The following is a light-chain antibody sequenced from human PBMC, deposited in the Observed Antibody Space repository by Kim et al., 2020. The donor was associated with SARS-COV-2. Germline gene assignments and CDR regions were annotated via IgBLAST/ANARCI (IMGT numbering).Light chain of an antibody. CDR2: AAS. V-gene: IGKV1-27*01. Sequence: ASVGDRVTITCRASQGISNYLAWYQQKPGKVPKVLISAASALQSGVPSRFRGSGSGTDFTLTISSLQPEDVATYYCQKYNSAPRTFGQGTKVDIK. CDR1: QGISNY. J-gene: IGKJ1*01. CDR3: QKYNSAPRT.